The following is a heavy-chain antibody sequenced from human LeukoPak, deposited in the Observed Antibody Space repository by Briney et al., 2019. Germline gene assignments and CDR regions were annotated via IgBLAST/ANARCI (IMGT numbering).Heavy chain of an antibody. Sequence: PGRSLRLSCAASGFTFSSYAMHWVRQAPGKGLEWVAVISYDGSNKYYADSVKGRFTISRDNSKNTLYLQMNSLRAEDTAVYYCARECELTPIYYFDYWGQGTLVTVSS. V-gene: IGHV3-30*04. D-gene: IGHD1-26*01. CDR1: GFTFSSYA. CDR3: ARECELTPIYYFDY. CDR2: ISYDGSNK. J-gene: IGHJ4*02.